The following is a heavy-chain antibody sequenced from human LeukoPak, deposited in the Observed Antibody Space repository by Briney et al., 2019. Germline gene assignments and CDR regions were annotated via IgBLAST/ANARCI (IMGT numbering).Heavy chain of an antibody. CDR3: ARDRWGGVVVPAAIRY. J-gene: IGHJ4*02. CDR2: IYYSGST. V-gene: IGHV4-39*07. D-gene: IGHD2-2*01. Sequence: PSETLSLTCTVSGGSISSYYWGWIRQPPGKGLEWIGSIYYSGSTYYNPSLKSRVTISVDTSKNQFSLKLSSVTAADTAVCYCARDRWGGVVVPAAIRYWGQGTLVTVSS. CDR1: GGSISSYY.